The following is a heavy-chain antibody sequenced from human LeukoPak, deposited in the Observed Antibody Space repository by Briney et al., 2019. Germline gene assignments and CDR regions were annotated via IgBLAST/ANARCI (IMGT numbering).Heavy chain of an antibody. J-gene: IGHJ6*03. CDR3: ARGIRFPNMDV. V-gene: IGHV4-34*01. D-gene: IGHD3-3*01. CDR1: GGSFSGYY. CDR2: INHSGST. Sequence: ASETLSLTCAVYGGSFSGYYWSWIRQPPGKGLEWIGEINHSGSTNYNPPLKSRVTISVDTSKNQFSLKLSSVTAADTAVYYCARGIRFPNMDVWGKGTTVTLSS.